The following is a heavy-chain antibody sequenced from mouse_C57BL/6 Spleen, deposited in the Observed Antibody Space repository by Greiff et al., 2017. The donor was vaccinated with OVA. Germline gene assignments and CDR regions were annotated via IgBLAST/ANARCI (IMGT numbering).Heavy chain of an antibody. CDR3: ARDYYGSSYYWYFDD. V-gene: IGHV5-17*01. D-gene: IGHD1-1*01. CDR1: GFTFSDYG. Sequence: EVQLQQSGGGLVKPGGSLKLSCAASGFTFSDYGMHWVRQAPEKGLEWVAYISSGSSTIYYADTVKGRFTISRDNARNTLFLQMTSLRSEDTAMYYCARDYYGSSYYWYFDDWGTGTTVTVSS. CDR2: ISSGSSTI. J-gene: IGHJ1*03.